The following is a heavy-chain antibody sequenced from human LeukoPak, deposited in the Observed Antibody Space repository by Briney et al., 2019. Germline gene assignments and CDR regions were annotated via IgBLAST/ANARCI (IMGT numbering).Heavy chain of an antibody. D-gene: IGHD6-19*01. V-gene: IGHV3-15*01. J-gene: IGHJ4*02. CDR3: ISGGLVHDY. Sequence: GGSLRLSCAASGFTFTNAWMTWVRQAPGKGLEWVGRIKSKTDGGTTDYAAPVKGRFSMSRDDSTNTLYLRMNSLKTEDTAVYYCISGGLVHDYWGQGTLVTVSS. CDR2: IKSKTDGGTT. CDR1: GFTFTNAW.